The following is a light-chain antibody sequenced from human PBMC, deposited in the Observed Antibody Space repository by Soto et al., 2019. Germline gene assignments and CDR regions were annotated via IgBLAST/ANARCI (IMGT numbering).Light chain of an antibody. Sequence: QSVLTQPASVSGSPGQSITISCTGTSSDVGGYNYVSWYQQHPGKAPKLVIYEVNDRPSGVSIRFSGSKSGNRASLTISGLRADDEAEYYCCSYAGRSTWVFGGGTKVTDL. CDR1: SSDVGGYNY. CDR2: EVN. CDR3: CSYAGRSTWV. J-gene: IGLJ3*02. V-gene: IGLV2-14*01.